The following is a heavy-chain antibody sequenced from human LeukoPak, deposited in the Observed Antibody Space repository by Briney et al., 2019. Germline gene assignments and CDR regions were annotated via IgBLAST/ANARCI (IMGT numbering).Heavy chain of an antibody. CDR2: IYSGGTT. Sequence: PGGSLRLSCAASGFTVSSNYMSGVRQAPGKGLEWVSVIYSGGTTYYADSVKGRFTISRDNSKNTVYLQMNSLRAEDTAVYYCARSTVVTPFDPWGQGALVTVSS. V-gene: IGHV3-53*01. D-gene: IGHD4-23*01. CDR1: GFTVSSNY. J-gene: IGHJ5*02. CDR3: ARSTVVTPFDP.